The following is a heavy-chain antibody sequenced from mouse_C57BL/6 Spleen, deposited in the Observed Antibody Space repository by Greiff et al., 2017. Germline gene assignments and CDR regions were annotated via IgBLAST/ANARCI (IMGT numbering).Heavy chain of an antibody. CDR3: AREYYGSRGY. J-gene: IGHJ4*01. D-gene: IGHD1-1*01. CDR2: IYPGDGDT. Sequence: LEESGAELVKPGASVKISCKASGYAFSSYWMNWVKQRPGKGLEWIGQIYPGDGDTNYNGKFKGKATLTADKSSSTAYMQLSSLTSEDSAVYFCAREYYGSRGYWGQGTSVTVSS. V-gene: IGHV1-80*01. CDR1: GYAFSSYW.